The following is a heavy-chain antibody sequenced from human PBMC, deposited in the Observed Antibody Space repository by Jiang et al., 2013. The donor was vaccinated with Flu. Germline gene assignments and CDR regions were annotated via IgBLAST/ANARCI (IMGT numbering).Heavy chain of an antibody. J-gene: IGHJ5*02. V-gene: IGHV1-2*06. D-gene: IGHD4-17*01. CDR2: INPNSGGT. CDR3: ARARGSDYGDPRGVSNWFDP. Sequence: LEWMGRINPNSGGTNYAQKFQGRVTMTRDTSISTAYMELSRLRSDDTAVYYCARARGSDYGDPRGVSNWFDPWGQGTLVTVSS.